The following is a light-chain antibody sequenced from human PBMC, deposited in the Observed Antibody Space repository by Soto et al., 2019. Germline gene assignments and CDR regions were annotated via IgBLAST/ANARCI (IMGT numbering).Light chain of an antibody. V-gene: IGLV1-44*01. CDR2: SNN. CDR3: AAWDDSLNGGV. CDR1: SSNIGSNT. Sequence: QSVLTQPPSASGTPGQRGTISCSGSSSNIGSNTVNWYQQLPGTAPKLLIYSNNQRPSGVSDRFSGSKSATSASLAISGLQSEDEADYYCAAWDDSLNGGVFGGGTKLTVL. J-gene: IGLJ3*02.